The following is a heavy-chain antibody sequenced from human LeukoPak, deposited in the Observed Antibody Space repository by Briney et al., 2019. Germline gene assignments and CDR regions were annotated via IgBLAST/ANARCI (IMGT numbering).Heavy chain of an antibody. Sequence: GGSLRLSCAASGFTFSDYYMSWIRQAPGKGLEWVSYISSSGSTIYYADSVKGRFTISRDNAKNSLYLQMNSLRAEDTAVYYCARVPRPGIAADLDYWGQGTLVTVSS. D-gene: IGHD6-13*01. CDR1: GFTFSDYY. CDR2: ISSSGSTI. V-gene: IGHV3-11*01. CDR3: ARVPRPGIAADLDY. J-gene: IGHJ4*02.